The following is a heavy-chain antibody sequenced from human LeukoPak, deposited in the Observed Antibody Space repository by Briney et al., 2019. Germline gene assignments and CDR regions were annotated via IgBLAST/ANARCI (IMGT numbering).Heavy chain of an antibody. D-gene: IGHD3-10*01. CDR1: GGSISSGSYY. CDR2: IYYSGST. CDR3: ARTPITMVRGVIWFDAFDI. Sequence: SETLSLTCTVSGGSISSGSYYWGWIRQPPGKGLEWIGSIYYSGSTYYNPSLKSRVTISVDTSKNQFSLKPSSVTAADTAVYYCARTPITMVRGVIWFDAFDIWGQGTMVTVSS. J-gene: IGHJ3*02. V-gene: IGHV4-39*01.